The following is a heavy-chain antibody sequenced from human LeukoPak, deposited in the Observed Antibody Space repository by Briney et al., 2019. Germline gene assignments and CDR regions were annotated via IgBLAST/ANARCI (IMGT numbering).Heavy chain of an antibody. V-gene: IGHV3-30*04. D-gene: IGHD3-3*01. CDR1: GFTFSSYA. CDR2: ISYDGSNK. CDR3: ARVFTSYYYYGMDV. Sequence: QAGGSLRLSCAASGFTFSSYAMHWVRQAPGKGLEWVAVISYDGSNKYYADSVKGRFTISRDNSKNTLYLQMNSLRAEDTAVYYCARVFTSYYYYGMDVWGQGTTVTVSS. J-gene: IGHJ6*02.